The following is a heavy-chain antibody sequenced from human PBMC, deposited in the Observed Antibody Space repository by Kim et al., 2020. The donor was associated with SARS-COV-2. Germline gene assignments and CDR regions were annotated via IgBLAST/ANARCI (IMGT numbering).Heavy chain of an antibody. CDR1: GGSIGNYY. J-gene: IGHJ4*02. V-gene: IGHV4-59*13. D-gene: IGHD3-22*01. Sequence: SETLSLTCTVSGGSIGNYYWSWIRQSPGKGLEWIGYVHFSGSINYNPSLKSRLTMSLNTSQNQFSLNLTSVTAAASAVYYCAGAGYYEIRGYFYDYWGQG. CDR2: VHFSGSI. CDR3: AGAGYYEIRGYFYDY.